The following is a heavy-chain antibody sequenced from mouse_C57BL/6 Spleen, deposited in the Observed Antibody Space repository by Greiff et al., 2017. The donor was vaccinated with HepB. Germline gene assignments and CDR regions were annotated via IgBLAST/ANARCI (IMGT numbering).Heavy chain of an antibody. V-gene: IGHV1-50*01. Sequence: QVQLQQPGAELVKPGASVKLSCKASGYTFTSYWMQWVKQRPGQGLEWIGEIDPSDSYTNYNQKFKGKATLTVDTSSSTAYMQLSSLTSEDSAVYYCARSYSNYEALLFYYFDYWGQGTTLTVSS. CDR2: IDPSDSYT. CDR1: GYTFTSYW. D-gene: IGHD2-5*01. CDR3: ARSYSNYEALLFYYFDY. J-gene: IGHJ2*01.